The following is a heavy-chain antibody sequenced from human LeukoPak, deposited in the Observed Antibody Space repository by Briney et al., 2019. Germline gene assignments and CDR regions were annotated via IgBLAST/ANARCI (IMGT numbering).Heavy chain of an antibody. CDR3: ARDPGYDFWSGYSNWFDP. Sequence: SVKVSCKASGGTFSSYAIGWVRQAPGQGLEWMGGIIPIFGTANYAQKFQGRVTITADESTSTAYMELRSLRSDDTAVYYCARDPGYDFWSGYSNWFDPWGQGTLVTVSS. CDR2: IIPIFGTA. D-gene: IGHD3-3*01. CDR1: GGTFSSYA. V-gene: IGHV1-69*01. J-gene: IGHJ5*02.